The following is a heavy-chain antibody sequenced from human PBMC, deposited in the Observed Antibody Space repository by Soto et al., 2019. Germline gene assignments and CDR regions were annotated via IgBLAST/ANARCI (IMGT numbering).Heavy chain of an antibody. Sequence: QVQLVESGGGVVQPGRSLRLSCAASGFTFSSYGMHWVRQAPGKELEWVAVIWYDGSNKYYADSVKGRFTISRDNSKNTLYLQMNSLRAEDTAVYYCARDNSSSWYGQTNWFDPWGQGTLVTVSS. D-gene: IGHD6-13*01. CDR3: ARDNSSSWYGQTNWFDP. V-gene: IGHV3-33*01. CDR1: GFTFSSYG. CDR2: IWYDGSNK. J-gene: IGHJ5*02.